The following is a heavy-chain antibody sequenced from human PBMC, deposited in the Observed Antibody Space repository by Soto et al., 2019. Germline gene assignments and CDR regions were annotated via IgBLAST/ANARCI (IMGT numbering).Heavy chain of an antibody. D-gene: IGHD3-22*01. Sequence: SETLSLTCTVSGGSISSCGYYWSWIRQHPGKGLEWIGYIYYSGSTYYNPSLKSRVTISVDTSKNQFSLKLSSVTAADTAVYYCARDQYDSSGYYPQYYRMDVWGQGTMVTVYS. CDR3: ARDQYDSSGYYPQYYRMDV. J-gene: IGHJ6*02. CDR2: IYYSGST. V-gene: IGHV4-31*03. CDR1: GGSISSCGYY.